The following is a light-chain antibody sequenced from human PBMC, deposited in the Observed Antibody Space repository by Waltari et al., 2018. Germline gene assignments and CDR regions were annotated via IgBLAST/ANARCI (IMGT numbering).Light chain of an antibody. CDR3: AAWDDSLNGRWV. Sequence: QPVLTQPPSASGTPGHPVTISCSGGASNIGNNVVNWYQQLPGTAPKLVIYRNDLRPSGVPDRLSGSKSGTSASRAISGLQSEDEADYYCAAWDDSLNGRWVFGGGTKVTVL. V-gene: IGLV1-44*01. CDR2: RND. CDR1: ASNIGNNV. J-gene: IGLJ3*02.